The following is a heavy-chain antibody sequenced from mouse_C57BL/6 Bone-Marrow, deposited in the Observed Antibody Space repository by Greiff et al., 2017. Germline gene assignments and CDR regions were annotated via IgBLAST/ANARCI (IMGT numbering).Heavy chain of an antibody. CDR1: GYTFTSYG. V-gene: IGHV1-81*01. CDR3: ARSRLATVVATDY. D-gene: IGHD1-1*01. CDR2: IYPRSGNT. Sequence: VQLVESGAELARPGASVKLSCKASGYTFTSYGISWVKQRTGQGLEWIGEIYPRSGNTYYNEKFKGKATLTADKSSSTAYMELRSLTSEDAAVYFCARSRLATVVATDYWGQGTTLTVSS. J-gene: IGHJ2*01.